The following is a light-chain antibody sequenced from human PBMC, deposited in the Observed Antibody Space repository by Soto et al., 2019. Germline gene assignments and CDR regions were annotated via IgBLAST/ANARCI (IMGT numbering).Light chain of an antibody. CDR1: SSDVGGYNY. CDR3: SSYTSSSTHYV. V-gene: IGLV2-14*01. J-gene: IGLJ1*01. CDR2: DVS. Sequence: QSALTQPASVSGSPGQSITISCTGTSSDVGGYNYVSWYQQHPGKAPKLMIYDVSNRPSGVSTRFSGSKSGNTASLTISGLQDEDEADYYCSSYTSSSTHYVFGTGTKLTVL.